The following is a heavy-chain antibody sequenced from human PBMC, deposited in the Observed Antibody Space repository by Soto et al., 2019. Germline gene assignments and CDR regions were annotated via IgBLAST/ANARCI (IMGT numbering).Heavy chain of an antibody. Sequence: QVQLVESGGGVVQPGRSLRLSCAASGFTFSSYGMHWVRQAPGKGLEWVAVIWYDGSNKYYADSVKGRFTISRDNSKXTLXLQMXSXXAEDTAVYYCXRXXXXXXXXXYYYYYMDVWGKGTTVTVSS. V-gene: IGHV3-33*01. CDR2: IWYDGSNK. CDR3: XRXXXXXXXXXYYYYYMDV. CDR1: GFTFSSYG. J-gene: IGHJ6*03.